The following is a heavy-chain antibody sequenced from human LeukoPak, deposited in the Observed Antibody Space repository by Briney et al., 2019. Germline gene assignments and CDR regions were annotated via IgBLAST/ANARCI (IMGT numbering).Heavy chain of an antibody. D-gene: IGHD3-10*01. CDR2: ISAYNGNT. Sequence: ASVKVSCKASGYTFTSYGISWVRQAPGQGLEWMGWISAYNGNTNYAQKLQGRVTMTTDTSTSTAYMELRSLRSDGTAVYYCARRPSMVRGVSNKYYFDYWGQGTLVTVSS. CDR3: ARRPSMVRGVSNKYYFDY. J-gene: IGHJ4*02. V-gene: IGHV1-18*01. CDR1: GYTFTSYG.